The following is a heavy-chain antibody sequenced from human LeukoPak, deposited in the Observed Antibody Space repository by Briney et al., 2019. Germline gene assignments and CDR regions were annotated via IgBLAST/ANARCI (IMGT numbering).Heavy chain of an antibody. Sequence: PSETLSLTCSVSGSVSSSIHYWGWIRQPPGKGLEWIAHIYYSGSTYYNPSLKSRVTISLDSSNNHFSLKLGSVTAADTAVYYCARGTVAGTFDYWGQRTLVTVSS. J-gene: IGHJ4*02. D-gene: IGHD6-19*01. CDR2: IYYSGST. CDR1: GSVSSSIHY. CDR3: ARGTVAGTFDY. V-gene: IGHV4-39*07.